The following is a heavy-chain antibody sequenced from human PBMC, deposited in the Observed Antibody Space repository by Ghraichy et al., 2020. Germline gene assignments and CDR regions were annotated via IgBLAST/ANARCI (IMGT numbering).Heavy chain of an antibody. V-gene: IGHV4-34*01. CDR2: INHSGST. D-gene: IGHD3-16*01. J-gene: IGHJ4*02. CDR1: GGSFSGYY. Sequence: SETLSLTCAVYGGSFSGYYWSWIRQPPGKGLEWIGEINHSGSTNYNPSLKSRVTISVDTSKNQFSLKLSSVTAADTAVYYCARKKSAYRYWGQGTLVTVSS. CDR3: ARKKSAYRY.